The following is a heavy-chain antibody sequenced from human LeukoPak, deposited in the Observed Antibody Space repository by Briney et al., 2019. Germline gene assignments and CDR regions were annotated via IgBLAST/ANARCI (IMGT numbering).Heavy chain of an antibody. Sequence: GGSLRLSCAASGFTFSSYAMSWVRQAPGKGLEWVSAISGSGGSTYYAESVKGRFTISRDNSKNTLYMQMNSLRAEDTAVYYCAKVGYSYGIMDVWGKGTTVTVSS. CDR2: ISGSGGST. V-gene: IGHV3-23*01. CDR3: AKVGYSYGIMDV. J-gene: IGHJ6*03. CDR1: GFTFSSYA. D-gene: IGHD5-18*01.